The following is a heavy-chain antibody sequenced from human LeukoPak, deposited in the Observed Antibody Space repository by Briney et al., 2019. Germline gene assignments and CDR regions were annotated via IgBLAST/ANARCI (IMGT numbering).Heavy chain of an antibody. CDR1: GGSFSGYY. CDR2: INHSGST. V-gene: IGHV4-34*01. Sequence: PSETLSLTCAVYGGSFSGYYWSWIRQPPGKGLEWIGEINHSGSTNYIPSLKSRVTISVDTSKNQFSLKLSSVTAADTAVYYCARIGQWLVLGYWGQGALVTVSS. J-gene: IGHJ4*02. D-gene: IGHD6-19*01. CDR3: ARIGQWLVLGY.